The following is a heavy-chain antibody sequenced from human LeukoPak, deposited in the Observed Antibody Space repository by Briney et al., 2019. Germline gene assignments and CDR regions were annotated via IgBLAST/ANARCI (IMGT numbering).Heavy chain of an antibody. Sequence: GGSLRLSCAASGFTFSYYDMSWVRQAPGKGLEGVASITLSGGSTFYADSVKGRFTISRDNSKNTLYLQMNSLSAEDTAVYYCAKRGNPAVGHHYLDVWGKGTTVSVSS. CDR2: ITLSGGST. CDR1: GFTFSYYD. CDR3: AKRGNPAVGHHYLDV. D-gene: IGHD2-2*01. J-gene: IGHJ6*03. V-gene: IGHV3-23*01.